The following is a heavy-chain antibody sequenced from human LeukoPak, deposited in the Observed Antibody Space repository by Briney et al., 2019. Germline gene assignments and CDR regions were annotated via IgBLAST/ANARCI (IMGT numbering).Heavy chain of an antibody. Sequence: GGSLRLSCAASGFTFSSYAMSWVRQAPGKGLEWVAVISYDGSNKYYADSVKGRFTISRDNSKNTLYLQMNSLRAEDTAVYYCAKDALYSSSWAQMYYFDYWGQGTLVTVSS. CDR3: AKDALYSSSWAQMYYFDY. CDR1: GFTFSSYA. CDR2: ISYDGSNK. V-gene: IGHV3-30-3*01. J-gene: IGHJ4*02. D-gene: IGHD6-13*01.